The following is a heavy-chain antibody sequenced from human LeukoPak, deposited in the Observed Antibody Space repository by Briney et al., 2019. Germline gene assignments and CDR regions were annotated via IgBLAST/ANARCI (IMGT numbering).Heavy chain of an antibody. V-gene: IGHV1-24*01. CDR1: GYTLIELS. D-gene: IGHD2-15*01. J-gene: IGHJ5*02. Sequence: ASVKVSCKVSGYTLIELSMHWVRQAPGKGLEWMGGFDPEDGKTIYTQKFQGRVTMTRDTSISTAYMELSRLRSDDTAVYYCARGIVVVVAVGWFDPWGQGTLVTVSS. CDR3: ARGIVVVVAVGWFDP. CDR2: FDPEDGKT.